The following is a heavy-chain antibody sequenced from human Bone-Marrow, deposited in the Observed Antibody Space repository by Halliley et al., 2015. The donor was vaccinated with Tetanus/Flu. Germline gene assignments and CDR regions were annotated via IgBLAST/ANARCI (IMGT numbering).Heavy chain of an antibody. V-gene: IGHV4-31*02. CDR2: IYPSGRT. Sequence: YIYPSGRTYYNPSLRYRVTKSVDTSENRFSLELSSVTVADTAVYYCVRILFCSGGACGRRPFDHWGQGTLVTVSS. J-gene: IGHJ4*02. D-gene: IGHD2-8*02. CDR3: VRILFCSGGACGRRPFDH.